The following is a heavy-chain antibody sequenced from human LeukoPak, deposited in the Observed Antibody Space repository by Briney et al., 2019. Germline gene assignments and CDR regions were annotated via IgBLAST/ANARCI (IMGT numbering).Heavy chain of an antibody. CDR3: AKDRAYGSGSYIDY. V-gene: IGHV3-30*18. CDR1: GFTFSSYG. D-gene: IGHD3-10*01. CDR2: ISYDGSNK. J-gene: IGHJ4*02. Sequence: PGRSLRLSCAASGFTFSSYGMHWVRQAPGKGLEWVAVISYDGSNKYYADSVKGRFAISRDNSKNTLYLQMNSLRAEDTAVYYCAKDRAYGSGSYIDYWGQGTLVIVSS.